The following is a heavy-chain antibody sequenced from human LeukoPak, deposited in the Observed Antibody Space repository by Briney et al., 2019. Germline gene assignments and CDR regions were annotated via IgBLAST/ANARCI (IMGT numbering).Heavy chain of an antibody. CDR1: GGSISTYY. Sequence: PSETLSLTCTVSGGSISTYYWNWIRQPPGKGLEWIGYIYYRGSTNYNPSLKSRVTISLDTSKNQFSLKLSSVTAADTAVYYCARARGPYSSAWYANDYWGQGILVTVSS. CDR3: ARARGPYSSAWYANDY. CDR2: IYYRGST. D-gene: IGHD6-19*01. V-gene: IGHV4-59*01. J-gene: IGHJ4*02.